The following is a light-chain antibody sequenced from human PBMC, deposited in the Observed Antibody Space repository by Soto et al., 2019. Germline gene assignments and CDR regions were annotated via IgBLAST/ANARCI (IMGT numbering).Light chain of an antibody. Sequence: QSALTQPASVSGSPGQSVTISCAGTSSDVGRYNYVSWYQQYPGKAPKLMIYEVSNRPSGISNRFSGSKSGNTASLTISGLQAEDEADYFCSSYTRSSTLVFGGGTKLTVL. CDR1: SSDVGRYNY. J-gene: IGLJ2*01. CDR3: SSYTRSSTLV. V-gene: IGLV2-14*01. CDR2: EVS.